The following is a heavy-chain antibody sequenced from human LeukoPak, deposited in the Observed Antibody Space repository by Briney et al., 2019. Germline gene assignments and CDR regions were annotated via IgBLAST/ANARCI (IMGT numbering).Heavy chain of an antibody. J-gene: IGHJ6*02. V-gene: IGHV3-7*03. Sequence: GGSPRLSCAASGFSFSSYYMSWVRQAPGKGLEWVALLNPDGSERYYVDSVKGRFTISRDNAKNSLYLQMDSLRDDDTAMYFCTRDLAAVPGPRMDVWGQGTTVTVSS. CDR3: TRDLAAVPGPRMDV. D-gene: IGHD6-19*01. CDR2: LNPDGSER. CDR1: GFSFSSYY.